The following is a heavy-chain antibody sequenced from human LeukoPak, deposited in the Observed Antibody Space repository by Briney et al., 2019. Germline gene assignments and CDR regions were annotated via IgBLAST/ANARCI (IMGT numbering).Heavy chain of an antibody. V-gene: IGHV1-8*01. Sequence: ASVKVSCKASGYTFTSYDINWVRQATGQGLEWMGWMNPNSGSTGYAQKFQGRVTMTRNTSISTAYMELSSLRSEDTAVYYCARGQRIAVAGTGRYYYYMDVWGKGTTVTVSS. CDR3: ARGQRIAVAGTGRYYYYMDV. J-gene: IGHJ6*03. CDR2: MNPNSGST. D-gene: IGHD6-19*01. CDR1: GYTFTSYD.